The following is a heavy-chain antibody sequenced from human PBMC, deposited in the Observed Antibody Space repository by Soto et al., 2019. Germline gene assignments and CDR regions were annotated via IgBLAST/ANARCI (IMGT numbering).Heavy chain of an antibody. CDR1: EGNIIGVGYY. CDR3: ARELIVVVPAATPGSPDNQRYYYYGMDV. Sequence: PSETLSHSNTVSEGNIIGVGYYCIFIRKHPVKGLDGIWYSYYSVSTYYNPSLKSRVTISVDTSKNPFSLQLRSVTAADTAAYYCARELIVVVPAATPGSPDNQRYYYYGMDVWGQGTTVTVSS. J-gene: IGHJ6*02. CDR2: SYYSVST. D-gene: IGHD2-2*01. V-gene: IGHV4-31*03.